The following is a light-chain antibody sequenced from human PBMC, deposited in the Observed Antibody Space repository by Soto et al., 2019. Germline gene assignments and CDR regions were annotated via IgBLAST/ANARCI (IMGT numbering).Light chain of an antibody. CDR1: QNVTSNL. V-gene: IGKV3-20*01. J-gene: IGKJ2*01. CDR3: QQYYSTPLYT. Sequence: TVLTQSPGTLSLSPGERATLSCRASQNVTSNLLVWYQQHPGQAPRLLIYGASSRATGIPDRFSGSGSGTDFTLTIRRLEPDDFAVYYCQQYYSTPLYTFGQGTKLEIK. CDR2: GAS.